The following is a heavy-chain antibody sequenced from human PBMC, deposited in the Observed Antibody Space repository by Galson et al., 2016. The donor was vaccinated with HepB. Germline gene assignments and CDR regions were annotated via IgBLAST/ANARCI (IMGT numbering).Heavy chain of an antibody. CDR2: DSMDGRRK. CDR1: GFTFSGYG. D-gene: IGHD2/OR15-2a*01. V-gene: IGHV3-30*18. Sequence: SLRLSCAASGFTFSGYGMHWVRQAPGKGLEWVAADSMDGRRKFYADSVKGRFTISRDNSNNILFLQMSSLRVDATAVYFCAKRHEYCPPVGCSVDYWGQGTLVSVSS. J-gene: IGHJ4*02. CDR3: AKRHEYCPPVGCSVDY.